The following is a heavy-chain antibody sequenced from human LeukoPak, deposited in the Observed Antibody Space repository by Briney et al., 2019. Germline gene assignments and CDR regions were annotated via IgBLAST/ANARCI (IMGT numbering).Heavy chain of an antibody. J-gene: IGHJ4*02. Sequence: SETLSLTCTVSGGSISSYYWSWIRQPPGKGLEWIGYIYYSGSTNYNPSLKSRVTISVDTSKNQFSLKLSSVTAADTAVYYCASSVDTAMVDYWGQGTWSPSPQ. CDR1: GGSISSYY. V-gene: IGHV4-59*01. CDR3: ASSVDTAMVDY. D-gene: IGHD5-18*01. CDR2: IYYSGST.